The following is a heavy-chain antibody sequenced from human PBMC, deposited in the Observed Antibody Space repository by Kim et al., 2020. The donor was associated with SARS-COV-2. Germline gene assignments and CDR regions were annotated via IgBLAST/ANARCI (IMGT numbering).Heavy chain of an antibody. J-gene: IGHJ4*02. V-gene: IGHV3-74*01. CDR1: GFTLSSDW. CDR3: TRGRWDYYFDW. CDR2: ITSDGSST. D-gene: IGHD1-26*01. Sequence: GGSLRLSCAASGFTLSSDWMHWVRQAPRKGLVWVSRITSDGSSTSYADSVKGRFTISRDNAKNMLYLQMNSLRAEDTAVYYCTRGRWDYYFDWWGQGTLVTVSS.